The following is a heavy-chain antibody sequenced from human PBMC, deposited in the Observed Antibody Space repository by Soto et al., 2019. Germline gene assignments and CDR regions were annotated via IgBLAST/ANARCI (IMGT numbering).Heavy chain of an antibody. Sequence: ASVKVSCKASGYTFTSYGISWVRQAPGQGLEWMGWISAYNGNTNYAQKLQGRVTMTTDTSTSTAYMELRSLRSDDTAVYYCASSPYCYDSNYFDYWRQRTMVTVCS. CDR1: GYTFTSYG. J-gene: IGHJ4*02. D-gene: IGHD3-22*01. CDR3: ASSPYCYDSNYFDY. CDR2: ISAYNGNT. V-gene: IGHV1-18*01.